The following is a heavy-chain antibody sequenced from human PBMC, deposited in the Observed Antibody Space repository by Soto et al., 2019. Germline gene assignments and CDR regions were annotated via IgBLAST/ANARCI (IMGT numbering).Heavy chain of an antibody. Sequence: EGSLRLSCAASGFICSSYDMSWVRQAPGKGLEWVSTILVDGRTFYVDSVKGRFTISRDSSQNTVYLQMNSLTAGDTALYYCAKATATGGGAFDFCGQGTMVTVSS. CDR3: AKATATGGGAFDF. V-gene: IGHV3-23*01. D-gene: IGHD2-8*02. CDR2: ILVDGRT. CDR1: GFICSSYD. J-gene: IGHJ3*01.